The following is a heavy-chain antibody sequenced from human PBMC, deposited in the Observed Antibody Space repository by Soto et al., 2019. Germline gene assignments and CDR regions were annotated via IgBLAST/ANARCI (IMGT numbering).Heavy chain of an antibody. CDR1: GFTFSSYS. D-gene: IGHD4-4*01. Sequence: EVQLVESGGGLVQPGGSPRLSCAASGFTFSSYSMNWVRQAPGKGLEWVSYISSSSSTIYYADSVKGRFTISRDNAKNSLYLQMNSLRDEDTAVYYCAREADDYSTHFDYWGQGTLVTVSS. V-gene: IGHV3-48*02. J-gene: IGHJ4*02. CDR3: AREADDYSTHFDY. CDR2: ISSSSSTI.